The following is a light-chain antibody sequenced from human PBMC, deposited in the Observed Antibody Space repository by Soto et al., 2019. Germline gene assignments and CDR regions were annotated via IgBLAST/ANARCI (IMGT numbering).Light chain of an antibody. Sequence: EILLTQSPATLSLSPGERATLSCRASQSVSSYLAWYQQKPGQAPRLLIYDASNRATGIPARFSGSGSGTDFTLTISSLESEDFAVYYCQQRGDWPLTFGGGTKVEIK. CDR3: QQRGDWPLT. CDR1: QSVSSY. V-gene: IGKV3-11*01. J-gene: IGKJ4*01. CDR2: DAS.